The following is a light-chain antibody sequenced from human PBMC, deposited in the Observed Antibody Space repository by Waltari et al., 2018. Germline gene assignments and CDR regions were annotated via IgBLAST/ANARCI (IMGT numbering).Light chain of an antibody. CDR2: DAS. J-gene: IGKJ4*01. V-gene: IGKV3-11*01. CDR3: QQRSNWLT. CDR1: QSVSSN. Sequence: EIVLTQSPATLSLTPGERATLSCRASQSVSSNLAWYQQKPGQAPRLHIYDASNRATGIPARFSGSGSGTDFTLTISSLEPEDFAVYYCQQRSNWLTFGGGTKVEIK.